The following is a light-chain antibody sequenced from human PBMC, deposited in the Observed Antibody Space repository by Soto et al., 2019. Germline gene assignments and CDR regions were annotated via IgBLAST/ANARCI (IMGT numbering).Light chain of an antibody. Sequence: QSVLTQPPSASGTPGQRVTISCSGSSSNIGGNTVNWYKQLPGTAPKLLIYSNNQRPSGVPDRFSGSKSGTSASLAISGLQSEDEADYYCATWDDSLNGPVFGGGTKLTVL. CDR3: ATWDDSLNGPV. V-gene: IGLV1-44*01. CDR2: SNN. J-gene: IGLJ3*02. CDR1: SSNIGGNT.